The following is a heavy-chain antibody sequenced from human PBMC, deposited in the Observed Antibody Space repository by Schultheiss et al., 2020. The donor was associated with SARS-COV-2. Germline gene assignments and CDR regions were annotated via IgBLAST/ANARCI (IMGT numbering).Heavy chain of an antibody. J-gene: IGHJ6*02. D-gene: IGHD3-22*01. Sequence: GGSLRLSCAASGFTFSSYGMHWVRQAPGKGLEWVAVIWYDGTNKYYADSVKGRFTISRDNSKNTLYLQMNSLRAEDTAVYYCASSSSGNPIYYYGMDVWGQGTTVTVSS. CDR3: ASSSSGNPIYYYGMDV. CDR1: GFTFSSYG. CDR2: IWYDGTNK. V-gene: IGHV3-33*08.